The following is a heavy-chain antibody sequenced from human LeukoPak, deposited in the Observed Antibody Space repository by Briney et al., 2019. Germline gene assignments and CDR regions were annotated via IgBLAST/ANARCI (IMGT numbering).Heavy chain of an antibody. J-gene: IGHJ4*01. CDR2: VSFDGQIQ. Sequence: GGSLRLSCAASGFSFSSYALHWVRQAPGKGLEWVAGVSFDGQIQYYADPVQGRFNVSRDDSKNTVFLQMNTLTADDTAVYYCAKARGYSGYDYFDYWGHGALVTVSS. D-gene: IGHD5-12*01. CDR3: AKARGYSGYDYFDY. CDR1: GFSFSSYA. V-gene: IGHV3-30*01.